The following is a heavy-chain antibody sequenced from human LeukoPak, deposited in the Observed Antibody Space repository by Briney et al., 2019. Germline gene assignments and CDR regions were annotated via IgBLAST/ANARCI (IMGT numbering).Heavy chain of an antibody. CDR1: GGSFSGCY. CDR2: INHSGST. V-gene: IGHV4-34*01. CDR3: ARGRWLRLAYYYGMDV. J-gene: IGHJ6*04. Sequence: SSETLSLTCAVYGGSFSGCYWSWIRQPPGKGLEWIGEINHSGSTNYNPSLKSRVTISVDTSKNQFSLKLSSVTAADTAVYYCARGRWLRLAYYYGMDVWGKGTTVTVSS. D-gene: IGHD5-12*01.